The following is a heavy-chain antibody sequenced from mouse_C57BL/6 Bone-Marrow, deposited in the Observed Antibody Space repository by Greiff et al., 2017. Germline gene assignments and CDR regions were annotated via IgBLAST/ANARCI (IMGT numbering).Heavy chain of an antibody. CDR3: ARESYDYDEAMDY. CDR2: INYDGSST. V-gene: IGHV5-16*01. J-gene: IGHJ4*01. D-gene: IGHD2-4*01. CDR1: GFTFSDYY. Sequence: EVKLMESEGGLVQPGSSMKLSCTASGFTFSDYYMAWVRQVPEKGLEWVANINYDGSSTYYLDSLKSRFIISRDTAKNILYLQMSSLKSEDTATYYCARESYDYDEAMDYWGQGTSVTVSS.